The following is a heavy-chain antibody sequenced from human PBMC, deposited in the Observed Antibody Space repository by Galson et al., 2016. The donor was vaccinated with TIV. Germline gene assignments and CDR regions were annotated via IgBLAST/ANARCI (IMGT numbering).Heavy chain of an antibody. CDR1: GFRFGDFA. D-gene: IGHD3-16*01. Sequence: SLRLSCAASGFRFGDFAMHWVRQVLGKGLEWVSGISSNSVYSGYADSVKGRFTISRDNAKNSMHLQMNSLRAEDTAVYYCARGRGGEYFDYWGQGTLVTVSS. CDR2: ISSNSVYS. J-gene: IGHJ4*02. CDR3: ARGRGGEYFDY. V-gene: IGHV3-9*01.